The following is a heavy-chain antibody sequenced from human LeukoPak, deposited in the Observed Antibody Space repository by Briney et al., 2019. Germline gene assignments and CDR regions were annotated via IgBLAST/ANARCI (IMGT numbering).Heavy chain of an antibody. CDR3: ARGGWMDCGGDCYKDY. Sequence: ASVKVSCKASGYTFTSYYMHWVRQAPGQGLEWMGMINPGDGTTNYAQKFQGRVTMTRDTSTSTVYMELSGLSSEGTAVYYCARGGWMDCGGDCYKDYWGQGTLVSVSS. J-gene: IGHJ4*02. D-gene: IGHD2-21*01. CDR1: GYTFTSYY. CDR2: INPGDGTT. V-gene: IGHV1-46*01.